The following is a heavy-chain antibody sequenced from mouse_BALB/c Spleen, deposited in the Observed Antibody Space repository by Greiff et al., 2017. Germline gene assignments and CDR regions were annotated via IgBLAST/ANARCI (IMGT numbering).Heavy chain of an antibody. V-gene: IGHV5-17*02. J-gene: IGHJ3*01. CDR2: ISSGSSTI. Sequence: DVKLVESGGGLVQPGGSRKLSCAASGFTFSSFGMHWVRQAPEKGLEWVAYISSGSSTIYYADTVKGRFTISRDNPKNTLFLQMTSLRSEDTAMYYCASGTTAWRFAYWGQGTLVTVSA. CDR3: ASGTTAWRFAY. CDR1: GFTFSSFG. D-gene: IGHD1-2*01.